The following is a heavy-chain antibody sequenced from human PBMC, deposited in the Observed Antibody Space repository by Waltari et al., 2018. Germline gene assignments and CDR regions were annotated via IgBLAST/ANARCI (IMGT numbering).Heavy chain of an antibody. CDR2: IRSKAYEETT. D-gene: IGHD4-17*01. Sequence: DVQLAESGGGLVQPGRSLRLSCTTSGFTFVDYSMNWVRQAPGQGLEWVGFIRSKAYEETTDYAASVRGRFTISRDDSKSIAYLQMNSLKTEDTAIYFCARDLMYGEHPLFDRWGQGTLVTVSS. CDR1: GFTFVDYS. V-gene: IGHV3-49*04. J-gene: IGHJ5*02. CDR3: ARDLMYGEHPLFDR.